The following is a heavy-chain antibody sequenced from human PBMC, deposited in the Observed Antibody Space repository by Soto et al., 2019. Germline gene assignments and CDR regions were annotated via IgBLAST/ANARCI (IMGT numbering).Heavy chain of an antibody. D-gene: IGHD1-26*01. CDR2: ISYDGSNK. CDR1: GFTFSSYA. CDR3: ASGRIGDY. Sequence: QVQLVESGGGVVQPGRSLRLSCTASGFTFSSYAMHWVRQAPGEGLEWLAVISYDGSNKFYADSVKGRFTISRDNSKNTLYLQMNSLRAEDTAVYHCASGRIGDYWGQGTLVTVSS. J-gene: IGHJ4*02. V-gene: IGHV3-30-3*01.